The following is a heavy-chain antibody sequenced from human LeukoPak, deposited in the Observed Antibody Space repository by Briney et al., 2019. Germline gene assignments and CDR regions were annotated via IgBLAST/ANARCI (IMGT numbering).Heavy chain of an antibody. V-gene: IGHV3-23*01. CDR3: AKEARYSSSWYDY. J-gene: IGHJ4*02. D-gene: IGHD6-13*01. Sequence: GGTLRLSCAASGFPFSIYAMSWVRQAPGKGLEWVSALSGSGGTTYYADSVKGRFTISRDNSKNTLYLQMSSLSAADTAVYYCAKEARYSSSWYDYWGQGTLVTVSS. CDR1: GFPFSIYA. CDR2: LSGSGGTT.